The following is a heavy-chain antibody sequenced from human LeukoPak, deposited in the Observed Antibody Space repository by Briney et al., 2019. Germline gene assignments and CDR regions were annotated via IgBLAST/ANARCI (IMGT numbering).Heavy chain of an antibody. J-gene: IGHJ4*02. D-gene: IGHD6-19*01. V-gene: IGHV3-23*01. CDR3: ARGGGYDGLYFDY. Sequence: SGGSLRLTCAASGFSFSSYAMSWVRQAPGKGLEWVSAISGSAGSTYSADSVKGRFTISRDNSKNTLYLQMNSRRAEDAVGYYCARGGGYDGLYFDYWGQGTLVTVPS. CDR1: GFSFSSYA. CDR2: ISGSAGST.